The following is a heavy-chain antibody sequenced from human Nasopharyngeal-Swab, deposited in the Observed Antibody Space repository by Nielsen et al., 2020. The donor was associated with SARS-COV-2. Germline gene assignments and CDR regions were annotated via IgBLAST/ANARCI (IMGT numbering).Heavy chain of an antibody. J-gene: IGHJ4*02. V-gene: IGHV3-64D*06. Sequence: GGSLRLSCSASGFTFSNYAMHWVRQAPGKGLEYVSAISSTGGSTYYTDSVKGRFTISRDNSKNTLYLQMGSLRVEDTAVYYCVKDSSGYEFDSWGQGTLVTVSS. CDR3: VKDSSGYEFDS. D-gene: IGHD3-22*01. CDR2: ISSTGGST. CDR1: GFTFSNYA.